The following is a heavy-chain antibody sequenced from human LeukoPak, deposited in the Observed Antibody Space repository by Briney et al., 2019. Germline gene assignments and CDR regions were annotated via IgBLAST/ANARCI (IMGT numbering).Heavy chain of an antibody. J-gene: IGHJ4*02. Sequence: SETLSLTCNVSGSSLTAFYWSWIRQSPGKGLEWIGSFQYSGNSNYNPSLKSRVAMSVDTSKRQLSLRLTSVTAADTAVYYCAAGYCSGGSCAFDYWGQGTLVTVSS. CDR1: GSSLTAFY. V-gene: IGHV4-59*01. D-gene: IGHD2-15*01. CDR2: FQYSGNS. CDR3: AAGYCSGGSCAFDY.